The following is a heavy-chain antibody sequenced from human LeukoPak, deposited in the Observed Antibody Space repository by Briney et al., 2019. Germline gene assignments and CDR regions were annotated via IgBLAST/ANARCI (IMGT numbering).Heavy chain of an antibody. CDR2: ISYDGSNK. D-gene: IGHD1-26*01. CDR1: GFTVSSNY. CDR3: ARDQSGDAFDI. V-gene: IGHV3-30*03. J-gene: IGHJ3*02. Sequence: PGGSLRLSCATSGFTVSSNYMSWVRQAPGKGLEWVAVISYDGSNKYYADSVKGRFTISRDNSKNTLSLQMNSLRPEDTAVYYCARDQSGDAFDIWGQGTMVTVSS.